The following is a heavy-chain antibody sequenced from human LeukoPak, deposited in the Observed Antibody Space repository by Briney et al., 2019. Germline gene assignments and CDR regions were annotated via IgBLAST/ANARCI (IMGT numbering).Heavy chain of an antibody. CDR3: ARTSYYDSSGYIAY. CDR2: INSYNFNP. V-gene: IGHV1-18*01. Sequence: INSYNFNPHYPHNLQARLTMTTDTSTSTAYMELRSLRSDDTAVYYCARTSYYDSSGYIAYWGQGTLVTVSS. J-gene: IGHJ4*02. D-gene: IGHD3-22*01.